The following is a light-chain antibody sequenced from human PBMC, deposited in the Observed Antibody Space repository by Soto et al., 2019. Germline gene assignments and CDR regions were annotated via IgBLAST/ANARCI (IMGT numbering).Light chain of an antibody. CDR1: QSVMGSY. V-gene: IGKV3-20*01. CDR3: HQYGSSPFT. CDR2: HAS. J-gene: IGKJ3*01. Sequence: EIVLTQSPSTLSFSPLKLPTLSCCASQSVMGSYLAWYQQKPGQAPRLLIFHASTRATGIPDRFSGSGSGTDFTLTVSRLEPEDSAVYYCHQYGSSPFTFGPGTKVDIK.